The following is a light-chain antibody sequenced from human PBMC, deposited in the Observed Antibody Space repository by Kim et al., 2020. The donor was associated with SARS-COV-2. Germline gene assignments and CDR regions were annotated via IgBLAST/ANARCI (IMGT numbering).Light chain of an antibody. CDR1: QCVSNN. CDR3: QQYSKWRT. Sequence: GAPAESATLSCRASQCVSNNLAWYQQKPGQAPRLLMYDASTRATGIPARFSGSGSGTEFTLTISSLQSEDFAVYYCQQYSKWRTFGQGTKVDIK. J-gene: IGKJ1*01. V-gene: IGKV3-15*01. CDR2: DAS.